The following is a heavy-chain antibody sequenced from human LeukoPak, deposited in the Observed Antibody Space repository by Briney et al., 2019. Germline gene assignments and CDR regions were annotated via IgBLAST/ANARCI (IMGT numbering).Heavy chain of an antibody. Sequence: SETLSLTCTVSGGPISSGNYHWAWMRQPPGKGPEWIGSMFYSGSTYYNPSLKSRVTISVDTSKNQFSLKLGSVTAADTAVYYCARDIAARPIIDWGQGTLVTVSS. V-gene: IGHV4-39*07. CDR3: ARDIAARPIID. J-gene: IGHJ4*02. D-gene: IGHD6-6*01. CDR2: MFYSGST. CDR1: GGPISSGNYH.